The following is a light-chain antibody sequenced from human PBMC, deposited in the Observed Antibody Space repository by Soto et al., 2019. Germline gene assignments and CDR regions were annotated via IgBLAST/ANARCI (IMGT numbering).Light chain of an antibody. CDR3: QQRSNLPWT. J-gene: IGKJ1*01. Sequence: EIVLTQSPATLSLSPGERATLSCRASQRIRVYLAWYQQKPGQAPRLLIYDASNRATGIPVRFSGSGSGADFTLTISSLEPEDFAVYYCQQRSNLPWTFGQGTKV. CDR1: QRIRVY. CDR2: DAS. V-gene: IGKV3-11*01.